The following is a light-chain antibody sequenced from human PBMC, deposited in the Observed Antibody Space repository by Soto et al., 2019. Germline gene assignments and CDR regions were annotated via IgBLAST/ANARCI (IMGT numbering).Light chain of an antibody. CDR2: TAS. V-gene: IGKV1-12*01. CDR3: QQGKSFPLT. J-gene: IGKJ4*01. CDR1: QDINKW. Sequence: DIQMTQSPSSVSASVGDRVTITCRASQDINKWLAWYQQKPGLAPNLVIYTASRLHGGGPSRFSGSASGTDFTLTITSLQTEHVPNYYCQQGKSFPLTFGGGTKVDIQ.